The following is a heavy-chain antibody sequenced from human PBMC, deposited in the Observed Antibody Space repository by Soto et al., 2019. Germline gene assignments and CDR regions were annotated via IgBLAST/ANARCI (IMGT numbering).Heavy chain of an antibody. D-gene: IGHD2-8*01. CDR1: GFTFSSYS. CDR2: IGGSSGHI. Sequence: EVPLVESGGGLVKPGGSLRLSCAASGFTFSSYSMVWVRQAPEKGLEWVSSIGGSSGHIYYADSLKGRFTISRDNAKTSLYLQMNSLRVDDTAVYYCARTNGAYSNYFDYWGQGTLVTVSS. J-gene: IGHJ4*02. V-gene: IGHV3-21*01. CDR3: ARTNGAYSNYFDY.